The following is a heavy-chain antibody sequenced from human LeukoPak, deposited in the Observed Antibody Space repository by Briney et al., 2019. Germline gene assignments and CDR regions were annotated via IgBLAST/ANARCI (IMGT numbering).Heavy chain of an antibody. CDR2: ISGDNGST. J-gene: IGHJ4*02. V-gene: IGHV1-18*01. D-gene: IGHD2-2*01. CDR1: GYIFTSYG. Sequence: ASVTVSCKSSGYIFTSYGISWVRQAPGQGLEWMGWISGDNGSTNYAQKVQGRVTMTTDTSTSTVYMELRSLRSDDSAVYYCAREDTRRGSRGYFDYWGQGTLVTVSS. CDR3: AREDTRRGSRGYFDY.